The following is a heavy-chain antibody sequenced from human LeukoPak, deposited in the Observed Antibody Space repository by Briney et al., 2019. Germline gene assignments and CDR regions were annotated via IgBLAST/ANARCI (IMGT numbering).Heavy chain of an antibody. V-gene: IGHV4-61*02. Sequence: SQTLSLTCTVSGGSISSGSYYWSWIRQPAGKGLEWIGRIYTSGSTNYNPSLKSRVTISVDTSKNQFSLKLSSVTAADTAVYYCARVKIVVVPAAIDYWGQGTLVTVSS. CDR3: ARVKIVVVPAAIDY. D-gene: IGHD2-2*01. J-gene: IGHJ4*02. CDR2: IYTSGST. CDR1: GGSISSGSYY.